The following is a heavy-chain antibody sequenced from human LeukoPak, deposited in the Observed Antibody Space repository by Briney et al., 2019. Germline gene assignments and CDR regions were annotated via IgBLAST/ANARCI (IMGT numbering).Heavy chain of an antibody. CDR3: ARVAPVVGALDY. V-gene: IGHV1-18*01. CDR1: GYTFTSYG. Sequence: ASVKVSCKASGYTFTSYGISWVRQAPGRGLEWMGWISAYNGNTNYAQKLQGRVTMTTDTSTSTAYMELRSLRSDDTAVYYCARVAPVVGALDYWGQGTLVTVSS. CDR2: ISAYNGNT. D-gene: IGHD1-26*01. J-gene: IGHJ4*02.